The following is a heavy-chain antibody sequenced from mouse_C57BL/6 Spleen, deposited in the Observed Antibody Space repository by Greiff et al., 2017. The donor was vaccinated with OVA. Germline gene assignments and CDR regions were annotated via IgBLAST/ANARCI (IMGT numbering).Heavy chain of an antibody. D-gene: IGHD3-3*01. CDR1: GFSLTSYG. Sequence: VKLVESGPGLVQPSQSLSITCTVSGFSLTSYGVHWVRQPPGKGLEWLGVIWSGGSTDYNAAFISRLSISKDNSKSQVFFKMNSQQADDAAIYYCAKKGRDYAMDYWGQGTSVTVSS. CDR3: AKKGRDYAMDY. V-gene: IGHV2-4*01. J-gene: IGHJ4*01. CDR2: IWSGGST.